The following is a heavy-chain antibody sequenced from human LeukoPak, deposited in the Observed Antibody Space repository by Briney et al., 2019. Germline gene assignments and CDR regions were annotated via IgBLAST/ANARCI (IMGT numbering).Heavy chain of an antibody. J-gene: IGHJ4*02. Sequence: GGSLRLSCAASGFTFSNYWMNWVRQDPGKGLECVANIRQDASEKYYVDSVKGRFTISRDNAKNSLYLQMNSLGAEDTAVYYCAKDDTAMVTPFDYWGQGTLVTVSS. CDR2: IRQDASEK. V-gene: IGHV3-7*01. CDR3: AKDDTAMVTPFDY. D-gene: IGHD5-18*01. CDR1: GFTFSNYW.